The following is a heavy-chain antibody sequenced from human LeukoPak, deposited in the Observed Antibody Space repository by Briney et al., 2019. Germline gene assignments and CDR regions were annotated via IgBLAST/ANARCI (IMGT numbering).Heavy chain of an antibody. J-gene: IGHJ5*02. CDR1: GFTFSSYA. V-gene: IGHV3-23*01. Sequence: LPGGSLRLSCAASGFTFSSYAMSWVRQAPGKGLEWVSAISGSGGSTYYADSVKGRFTISRDNSKNTLYLQMNSLRAEDSAVYYCAKARLYGPNWFDPWGQGTLVTVSS. CDR3: AKARLYGPNWFDP. D-gene: IGHD4-17*01. CDR2: ISGSGGST.